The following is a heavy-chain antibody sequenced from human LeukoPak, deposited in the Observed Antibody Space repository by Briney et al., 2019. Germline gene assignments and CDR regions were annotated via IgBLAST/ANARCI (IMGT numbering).Heavy chain of an antibody. J-gene: IGHJ4*02. V-gene: IGHV6-1*01. CDR1: GDSVSSNSAA. D-gene: IGHD6-19*01. CDR3: ARDHGQQWLVIESYFDY. CDR2: TYYRSKWYN. Sequence: SQTLSLTCAISGDSVSSNSAAWNWIRQSPSRGLEWLGRTYYRSKWYNDYAVSVKSRITINPDTSKNQFSLQLNSVTPEDTAVYYCARDHGQQWLVIESYFDYWGQGTLVSVSS.